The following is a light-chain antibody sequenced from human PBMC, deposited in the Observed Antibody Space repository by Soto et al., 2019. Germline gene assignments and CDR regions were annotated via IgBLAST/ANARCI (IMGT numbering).Light chain of an antibody. CDR1: RSNIGSNY. V-gene: IGLV1-47*01. Sequence: QPVLTQPPSASGAPGQRVTISCSGARSNIGSNYVYWYQQFPGTAPKLLISRNNERPSGVPDRFSGSKSGTSASLAISGLRSEDEADYYCAAWDDSLTTGVFGTGTKLTVL. CDR3: AAWDDSLTTGV. CDR2: RNN. J-gene: IGLJ1*01.